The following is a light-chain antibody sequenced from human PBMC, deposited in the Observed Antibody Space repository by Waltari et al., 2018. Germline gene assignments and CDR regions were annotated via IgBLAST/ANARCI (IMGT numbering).Light chain of an antibody. CDR1: QSVSSY. CDR2: DAS. V-gene: IGKV3-11*01. CDR3: QQRINWPFT. J-gene: IGKJ3*01. Sequence: EIVLTQSPATLSLSAGDRGTLSCRASQSVSSYLAWYQQKPGQPPRLLIYDASNRATGIPARFSGSGSGTDFTLTISSLEPEDFAVYYCQQRINWPFTFGPGTKVDIK.